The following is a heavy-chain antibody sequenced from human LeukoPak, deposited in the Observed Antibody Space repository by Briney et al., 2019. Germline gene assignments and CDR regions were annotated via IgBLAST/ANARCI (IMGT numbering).Heavy chain of an antibody. CDR3: ARASHDYGDYSHFDY. J-gene: IGHJ4*02. Sequence: PSGTLSLTCAVSGGSISSRNWWSWVRQPPGKGLEWIGEIYHSGSTNYNPSHKTRVTISVDKSKNQFSLKLSSVTAADTAVYYCARASHDYGDYSHFDYWGQGTLVTVSS. CDR1: GGSISSRNW. CDR2: IYHSGST. D-gene: IGHD4-17*01. V-gene: IGHV4-4*02.